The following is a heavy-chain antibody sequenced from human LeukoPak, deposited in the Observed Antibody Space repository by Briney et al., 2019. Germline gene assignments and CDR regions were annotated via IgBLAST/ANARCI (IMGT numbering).Heavy chain of an antibody. J-gene: IGHJ4*02. CDR2: LKQEGSDK. Sequence: GGSLRLSCAASGFPSCSFRMRCVREAPGEGGGWVTNLKQEGSDKYYVDSVRGRFTISRDNDKNTLYLHKNSLRAEVTAVSCCARDPRPVRIWGQGTLDTVSS. CDR1: GFPSCSFR. CDR3: ARDPRPVRI. V-gene: IGHV3-7*01.